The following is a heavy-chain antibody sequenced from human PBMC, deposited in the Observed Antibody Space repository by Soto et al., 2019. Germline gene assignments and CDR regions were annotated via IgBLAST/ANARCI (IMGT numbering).Heavy chain of an antibody. J-gene: IGHJ6*02. CDR3: ARDGPNIQAVGDV. Sequence: ASVKVSCKASGYTFINYGVSWVRQAPGQGLEWMGWISAYNGDKKYAQNVQGRVTLTTDTSTSTAYMEMRTLRSDDTAAYYCARDGPNIQAVGDVWGQGTTVAVS. CDR2: ISAYNGDK. D-gene: IGHD6-13*01. CDR1: GYTFINYG. V-gene: IGHV1-18*01.